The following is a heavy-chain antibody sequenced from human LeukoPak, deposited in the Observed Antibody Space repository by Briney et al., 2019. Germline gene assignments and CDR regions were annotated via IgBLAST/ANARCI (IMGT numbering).Heavy chain of an antibody. CDR2: IKQDGSEE. D-gene: IGHD2-2*01. CDR1: GFNFATYW. J-gene: IGHJ6*02. CDR3: VRDTPLREVVPEARANYYYYYGMDV. V-gene: IGHV3-7*01. Sequence: GGSLRLPCAASGFNFATYWMNWVRQAPGKGLEWVANIKQDGSEEDYVDSVKGRFTISRDDARNSLYLQMNRLRAEDTAVYYCVRDTPLREVVPEARANYYYYYGMDVWGQGTTVTVSS.